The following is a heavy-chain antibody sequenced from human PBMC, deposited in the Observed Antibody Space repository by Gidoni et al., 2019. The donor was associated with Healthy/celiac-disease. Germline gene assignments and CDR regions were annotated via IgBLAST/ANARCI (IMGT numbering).Heavy chain of an antibody. CDR3: AKGSIAAAGIESDY. V-gene: IGHV3-23*01. CDR1: GFTFSSYP. J-gene: IGHJ4*02. Sequence: EVQLLESGGGLVQPGGSLRRSCAASGFTFSSYPMSWVRQAPGKGLEWVSAISGSGGSTYYADSVKGRFTISRDNSKNTLYLQMNSLRAEDTAVYYCAKGSIAAAGIESDYWGQGTLVTVSS. D-gene: IGHD6-13*01. CDR2: ISGSGGST.